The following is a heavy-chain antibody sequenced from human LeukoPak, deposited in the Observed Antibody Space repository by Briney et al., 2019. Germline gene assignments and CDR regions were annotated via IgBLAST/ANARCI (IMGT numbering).Heavy chain of an antibody. V-gene: IGHV4-34*01. CDR3: ARGRYRVSLLWSNADFDY. CDR2: INHSGST. Sequence: SETLSLTCAVYGGSFSDYYWSWIRQPPGKGLEWIGEINHSGSTNYNPSLKSRVTISVDTSKNQFSLKLSSVTAADTAVYYCARGRYRVSLLWSNADFDYWGQGTLVTVSS. D-gene: IGHD3-10*01. CDR1: GGSFSDYY. J-gene: IGHJ4*02.